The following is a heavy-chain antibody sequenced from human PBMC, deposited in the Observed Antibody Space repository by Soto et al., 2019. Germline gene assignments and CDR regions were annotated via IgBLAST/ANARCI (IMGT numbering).Heavy chain of an antibody. D-gene: IGHD2-2*01. CDR1: GGAISSGAYY. V-gene: IGHV4-31*03. Sequence: SETLSLTCTVSGGAISSGAYYWSWIRQHPGKGLEWIGYIYYSGSTYYNPSLKSRVTISVDTSKNQFSLKLSSVTAADTAVYYCARGRPSTHYYWGQGTLVTVS. J-gene: IGHJ4*02. CDR3: ARGRPSTHYY. CDR2: IYYSGST.